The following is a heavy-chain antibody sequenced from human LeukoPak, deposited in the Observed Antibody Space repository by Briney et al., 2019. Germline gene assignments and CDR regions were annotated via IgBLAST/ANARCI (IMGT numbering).Heavy chain of an antibody. CDR2: IGGTGDNT. CDR3: ARDRGPYVGIDNNWFDP. J-gene: IGHJ5*02. V-gene: IGHV3-23*01. Sequence: GGSRKLSCLASGFTFKLSAMTWVRQAPGKGLEWVSAIGGTGDNTYYADSVKGRFTISRDNSRNTLYLQMDSLRAENAATYYCARDRGPYVGIDNNWFDPWGQGTLVIVSS. CDR1: GFTFKLSA. D-gene: IGHD3-10*02.